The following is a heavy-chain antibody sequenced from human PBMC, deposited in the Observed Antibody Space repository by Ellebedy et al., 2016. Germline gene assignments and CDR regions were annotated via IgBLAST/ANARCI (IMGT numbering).Heavy chain of an antibody. CDR3: TRGGSIYCTGKTCYGGEF. CDR2: TNGDGSRT. V-gene: IGHV3-74*01. Sequence: GGSLRLSXAASGFTFSTWWMHWVRQVPGKGLVWVARTNGDGSRTDYADSVRGRFTISRDNAKNTLSLQMNSLRAEDTAVYYCTRGGSIYCTGKTCYGGEFWGQGTLVTVSS. CDR1: GFTFSTWW. D-gene: IGHD2-8*02. J-gene: IGHJ4*01.